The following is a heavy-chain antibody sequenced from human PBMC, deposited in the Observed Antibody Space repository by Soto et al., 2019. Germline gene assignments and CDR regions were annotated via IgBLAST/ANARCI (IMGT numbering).Heavy chain of an antibody. D-gene: IGHD3-9*01. CDR1: GGSFSGYY. J-gene: IGHJ2*01. CDR3: ARESHDILTGPPWVWYFDL. V-gene: IGHV4-34*01. CDR2: INDRGSI. Sequence: QVQLQQWGAGPLRPLETLSLTCGVSGGSFSGYYWAWIRQSPGKGLEWIGEINDRGSINYNPSLTSRVSISVDTSKNQYSLNLRSVTAADTAVYYCARESHDILTGPPWVWYFDLWGRGTLVTVSS.